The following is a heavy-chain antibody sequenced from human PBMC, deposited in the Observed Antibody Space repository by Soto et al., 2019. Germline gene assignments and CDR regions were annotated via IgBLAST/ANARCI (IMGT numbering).Heavy chain of an antibody. CDR2: IIPILGIA. D-gene: IGHD2-15*01. Sequence: GTSVKVSCKASGGTFSSYTISWVRQAHGQGLEWMGRIIPILGIANYAQKFQGRVTITADKSTSTAYMELSSLRSEDTAVYYCARVRYGYCSGGSCYSGYWGQGTLVTVSS. CDR3: ARVRYGYCSGGSCYSGY. J-gene: IGHJ4*02. V-gene: IGHV1-69*02. CDR1: GGTFSSYT.